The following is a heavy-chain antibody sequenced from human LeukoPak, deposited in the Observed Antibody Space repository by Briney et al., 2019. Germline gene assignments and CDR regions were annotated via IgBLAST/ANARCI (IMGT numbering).Heavy chain of an antibody. CDR2: IGGSGDKT. CDR3: VRRGDASSGWGDHDF. CDR1: GFTFSNFD. D-gene: IGHD6-19*01. V-gene: IGHV3-23*01. Sequence: GGSLRLSCAASGFTFSNFDMTWVRQAPGKGLEWVSTIGGSGDKTFYADSVKGRFTISRDNSKNMVHLQMNSLTGEDTALYYCVRRGDASSGWGDHDFWGQGALVTVSS. J-gene: IGHJ4*02.